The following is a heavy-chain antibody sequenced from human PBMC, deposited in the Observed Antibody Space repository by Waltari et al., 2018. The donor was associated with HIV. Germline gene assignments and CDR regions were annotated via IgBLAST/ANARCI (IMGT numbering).Heavy chain of an antibody. V-gene: IGHV4-61*02. Sequence: QVQLQESGPGLVKTCQTLSLTCTVSGGSISSGNHYWTWIRPPAGKGLELIGRIFGSWGTNYHPSLKLRFTISVDTSKNQFSLRLTSLTAADTAVYFCARCIYDSTGYIITGFDYWGPGTLVTVSS. CDR2: IFGSWGT. CDR1: GGSISSGNHY. J-gene: IGHJ4*02. D-gene: IGHD3-22*01. CDR3: ARCIYDSTGYIITGFDY.